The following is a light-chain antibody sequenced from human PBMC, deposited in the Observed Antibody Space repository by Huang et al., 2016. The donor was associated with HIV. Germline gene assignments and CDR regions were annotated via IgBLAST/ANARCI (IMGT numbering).Light chain of an antibody. CDR1: QSLLYSSNNKNC. CDR3: HQYYATGT. V-gene: IGKV4-1*01. J-gene: IGKJ1*01. Sequence: DIVMTQSPDSLAVSLGERATINCKSSQSLLYSSNNKNCLAWYQQKPGQPPKLLIYWASTRESGVPDRFSGSGSETDFTLTISSLQAEDVAVYYCHQYYATGTFGQGTKVEI. CDR2: WAS.